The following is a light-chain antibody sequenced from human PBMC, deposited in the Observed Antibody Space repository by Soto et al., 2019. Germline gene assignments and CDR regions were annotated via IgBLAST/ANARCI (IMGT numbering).Light chain of an antibody. V-gene: IGKV4-1*01. Sequence: DIMMTQSPDSLAVSLGERATTNCKSSQSVLYSSNNKNYLAWYQQKPGQPPKLLFYWASTRESGVPDRISGSRSGTDFNLTISSLQAEDVAVYYCQQYYSTPTWTFGQGTKVEIK. CDR1: QSVLYSSNNKNY. CDR3: QQYYSTPTWT. CDR2: WAS. J-gene: IGKJ1*01.